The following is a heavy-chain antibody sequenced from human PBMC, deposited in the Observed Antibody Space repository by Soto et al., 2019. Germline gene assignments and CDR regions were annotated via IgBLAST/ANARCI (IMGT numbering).Heavy chain of an antibody. CDR1: GYTFTAYY. Sequence: ASVKVSCKASGYTFTAYYIHWVRQAPGQGLEWMGWINPNSGGTNFAQIFQGRVTMTRDTSISTAYMELSRLRSDDTAVYYCARGYDSSGYQRLYGYWGQGTLVTVSS. CDR2: INPNSGGT. V-gene: IGHV1-2*02. CDR3: ARGYDSSGYQRLYGY. D-gene: IGHD3-22*01. J-gene: IGHJ4*02.